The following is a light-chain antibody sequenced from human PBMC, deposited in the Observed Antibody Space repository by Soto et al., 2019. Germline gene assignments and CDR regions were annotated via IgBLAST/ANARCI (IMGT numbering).Light chain of an antibody. CDR3: CSYAGSDTFDV. Sequence: QSALTQPASVSGSPGQSITISCSDVGSFLLVSWYQQRPGKAPQLIIYEGNKRPSGISNRFSGFKSDNTASLTVSGLQAEDEADYYCCSYAGSDTFDVFGSGTKLTVL. CDR2: EGN. CDR1: DVGSFLL. V-gene: IGLV2-23*01. J-gene: IGLJ1*01.